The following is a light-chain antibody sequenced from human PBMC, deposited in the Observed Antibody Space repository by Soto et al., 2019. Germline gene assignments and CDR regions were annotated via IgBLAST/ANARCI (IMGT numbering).Light chain of an antibody. CDR3: QHYASFSGT. Sequence: DIQMTQSPSTLSGSVGDRVTITCRASQTISSWLAWYQQKPGKAPKLLIYKASTIETGVPSRFSGSGSGTEFTLTISTLQPDDFATYYCQHYASFSGTFGQGTKVDIK. J-gene: IGKJ1*01. CDR1: QTISSW. V-gene: IGKV1-5*03. CDR2: KAS.